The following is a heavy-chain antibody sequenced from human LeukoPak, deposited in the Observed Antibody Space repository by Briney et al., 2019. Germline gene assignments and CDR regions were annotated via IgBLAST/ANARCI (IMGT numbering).Heavy chain of an antibody. V-gene: IGHV3-66*03. D-gene: IGHD3-9*01. J-gene: IGHJ4*02. CDR1: GFTVSSNS. CDR3: AKSGYDILTGYYRFDY. CDR2: IYSDNT. Sequence: GGSLRLSCTVSGFTVSSNSMSWVRQAPGKGLEWVSFIYSDNTHYSDSVKGRFTISRDNSKNTLYLQMNSLRAEDTAVYYCAKSGYDILTGYYRFDYWGQGTLVTVSS.